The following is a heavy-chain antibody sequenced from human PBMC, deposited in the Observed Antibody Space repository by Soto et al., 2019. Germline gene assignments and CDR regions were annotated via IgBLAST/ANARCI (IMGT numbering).Heavy chain of an antibody. D-gene: IGHD5-12*01. Sequence: PGGSLRLSCAASGFTFSNYAMSWVRQAPGKGLEWISYISKSGGLKYYLDYADSVKGRFTISRDDAKNSVFLQMNSLRAEDTAVYYCASQKWPNAFDIWGQGTMVTVSS. J-gene: IGHJ3*02. CDR2: ISKSGGLKYYL. V-gene: IGHV3-21*05. CDR3: ASQKWPNAFDI. CDR1: GFTFSNYA.